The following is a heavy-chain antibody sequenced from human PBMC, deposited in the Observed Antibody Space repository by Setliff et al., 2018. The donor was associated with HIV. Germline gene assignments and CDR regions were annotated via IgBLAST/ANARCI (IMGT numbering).Heavy chain of an antibody. CDR2: IYHSGST. CDR3: ARRRSSGWYHYFDY. J-gene: IGHJ4*02. D-gene: IGHD6-19*01. CDR1: GYSISSGYY. Sequence: SETLSLTCTVSGYSISSGYYWGWIRQPPGKGLEWIGSIYHSGSTYYNPSLKSRVTISVDTSKNQFSLKLSSVTAADTTVYYCARRRSSGWYHYFDYWGQGTLVTVSS. V-gene: IGHV4-38-2*02.